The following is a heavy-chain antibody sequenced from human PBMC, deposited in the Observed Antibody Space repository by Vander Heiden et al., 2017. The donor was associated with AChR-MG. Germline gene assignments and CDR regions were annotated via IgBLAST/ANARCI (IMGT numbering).Heavy chain of an antibody. D-gene: IGHD6-19*01. CDR2: IIPILGIA. CDR1: GGTFSSYA. CDR3: AREGIAVAGTDY. Sequence: QVQLVQSGAEVKKPGSSVKVSCKASGGTFSSYAISWVGQAPGQGLEWMGRIIPILGIANYAQKFQGRVTITADKSTSTAYMELSSLRSEDTAVYYCAREGIAVAGTDYWGQGTLVTVSS. V-gene: IGHV1-69*04. J-gene: IGHJ4*02.